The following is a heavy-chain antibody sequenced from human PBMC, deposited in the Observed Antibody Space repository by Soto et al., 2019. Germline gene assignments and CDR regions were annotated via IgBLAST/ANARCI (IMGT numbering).Heavy chain of an antibody. Sequence: VQLVESGGGLVQPGGSLRLSCVASGFTFSSYGMHWVRQAPGKGLEWVAVIPNTENKKYYADSVKGRFTISRDNSQNTLFLQMDSLMSEDTAMYYCARTAGGRVRGALDIWGQGTMVTVS. CDR2: IPNTENKK. D-gene: IGHD6-13*01. V-gene: IGHV3-30-3*01. CDR3: ARTAGGRVRGALDI. CDR1: GFTFSSYG. J-gene: IGHJ3*02.